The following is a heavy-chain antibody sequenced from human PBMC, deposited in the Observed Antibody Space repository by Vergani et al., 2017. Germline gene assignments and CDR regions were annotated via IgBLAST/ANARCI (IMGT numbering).Heavy chain of an antibody. Sequence: EVQLLESGGGLAQPGGSLRLSCEASGITFWKFGMHWVRQGPGKGLEWVSGISWNSGAVDYADSVRGRFTISRDNAKNSLFLEMNSLRFEDTAVYYCAKVGRSEVAGTFGAFDIWGQGTMVTVSS. J-gene: IGHJ3*02. D-gene: IGHD6-19*01. CDR3: AKVGRSEVAGTFGAFDI. CDR1: GITFWKFG. V-gene: IGHV3-9*01. CDR2: ISWNSGAV.